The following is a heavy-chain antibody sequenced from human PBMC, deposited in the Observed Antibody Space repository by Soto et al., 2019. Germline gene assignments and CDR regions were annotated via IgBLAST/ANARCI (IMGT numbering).Heavy chain of an antibody. V-gene: IGHV3-74*01. D-gene: IGHD3-10*01. J-gene: IGHJ5*02. CDR3: ARGSITMVGGGNWNSFDP. CDR2: INSDGSST. Sequence: PGGSLRLSCAASGFTFSSYWMHWVRQAPGKGLVWVSRINSDGSSTSYADSVKGRFTISRDNAKNTLYLQMNSLRAEDTAVYYCARGSITMVGGGNWNSFDPWGQGTLVTVSS. CDR1: GFTFSSYW.